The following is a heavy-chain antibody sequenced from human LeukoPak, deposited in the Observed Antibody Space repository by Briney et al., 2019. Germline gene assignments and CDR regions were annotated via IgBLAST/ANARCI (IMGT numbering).Heavy chain of an antibody. CDR3: AKGGGYGDYVIGFDP. Sequence: GRSLRLSCAASGFTFSSYAMHWVRQAPGKGLEWVAVISYDGSNKYYADSVKGRFTIYRDNSKNTLYLQMNSLRAEDMAVYYCAKGGGYGDYVIGFDPWGQGTQVTVSS. CDR2: ISYDGSNK. CDR1: GFTFSSYA. V-gene: IGHV3-30-3*01. J-gene: IGHJ5*02. D-gene: IGHD4-17*01.